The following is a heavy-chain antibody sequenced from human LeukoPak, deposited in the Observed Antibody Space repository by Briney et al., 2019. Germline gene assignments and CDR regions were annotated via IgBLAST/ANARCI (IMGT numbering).Heavy chain of an antibody. CDR3: ATEYCASSSCRFDS. CDR2: IYNSGST. D-gene: IGHD2-2*01. CDR1: GGSISNYY. V-gene: IGHV4-59*01. Sequence: SETLSLTCSVSGGSISNYYWSWIRQSSGKGPEWIGYIYNSGSTNYNPSLKRRVTTSLDTSKKQFSLKLTSVTAADTAIYYCATEYCASSSCRFDSWGQGTLVTVSS. J-gene: IGHJ4*02.